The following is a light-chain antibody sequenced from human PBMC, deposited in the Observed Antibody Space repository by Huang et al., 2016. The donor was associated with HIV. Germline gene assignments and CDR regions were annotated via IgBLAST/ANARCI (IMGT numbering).Light chain of an antibody. CDR3: QQYYSTPPIT. J-gene: IGKJ5*01. Sequence: DIQMTQSPSSLSASVGDRVTITCRASQGISNSLAWYQQKPGKDPKLRLYAAARLKSGVPARFSGSGSGTDYTLTISSLQPEDFATYYCQQYYSTPPITFGQGTRLEIK. CDR1: QGISNS. CDR2: AAA. V-gene: IGKV1-NL1*01.